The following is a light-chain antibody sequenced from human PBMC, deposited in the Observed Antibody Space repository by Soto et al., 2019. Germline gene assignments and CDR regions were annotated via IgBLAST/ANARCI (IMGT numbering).Light chain of an antibody. Sequence: EIVMTQSPASLSVSPGERATVSCRASQSVSSNLAWYQQKPGQAPRLLVYGASTRATGIPARFSGSGSGTQFTLTISSLQSEDFAVYYCQQHNNWPLTFGGGTKVDNK. CDR3: QQHNNWPLT. CDR1: QSVSSN. J-gene: IGKJ4*01. V-gene: IGKV3-15*01. CDR2: GAS.